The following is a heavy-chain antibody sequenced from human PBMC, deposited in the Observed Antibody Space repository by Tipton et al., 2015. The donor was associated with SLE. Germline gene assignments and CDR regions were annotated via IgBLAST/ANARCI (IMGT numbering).Heavy chain of an antibody. CDR3: ARDRAFTKGSGRAGGWFDP. CDR2: IYYSGST. D-gene: IGHD6-19*01. V-gene: IGHV4-59*01. Sequence: TLSLTCTVSGGSLSSYYWCWIRQPPGKGLEWIGYIYYSGSTNYNPSLKSRVTISVDTSKNEFSLKLSSVTAADTAVYYCARDRAFTKGSGRAGGWFDPWGQGTPVTVSS. J-gene: IGHJ5*02. CDR1: GGSLSSYY.